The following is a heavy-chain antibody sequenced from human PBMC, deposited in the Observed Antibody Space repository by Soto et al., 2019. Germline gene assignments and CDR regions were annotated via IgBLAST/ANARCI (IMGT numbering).Heavy chain of an antibody. Sequence: PGGSLRLSCAASGFTFGIYSMNWVRQAPGKGLEWISYINGSSSTMYYADSVKGRFIISRDNADNSLYLQMSSLRDADTAVYYCARGDRFRCSGDRCFSDGLFLSWGQGTLVTVSS. D-gene: IGHD2-15*01. CDR2: INGSSSTM. V-gene: IGHV3-48*02. J-gene: IGHJ5*02. CDR1: GFTFGIYS. CDR3: ARGDRFRCSGDRCFSDGLFLS.